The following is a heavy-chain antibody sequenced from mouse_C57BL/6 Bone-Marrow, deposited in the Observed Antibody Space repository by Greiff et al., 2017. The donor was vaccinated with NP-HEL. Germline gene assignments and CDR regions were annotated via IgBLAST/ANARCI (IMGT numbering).Heavy chain of an antibody. J-gene: IGHJ3*01. V-gene: IGHV1-82*01. Sequence: VQLQQSGPELVKPGASGKISCKASGYAFSSSWMNWVKQRPGRGLGWIGRIYPGDGDTNSNGKFKGKATRTSDTSSIAAYMQRSSLTSEDSAVYFCARGGTLFAYWGQGTLVTVSA. CDR1: GYAFSSSW. D-gene: IGHD3-3*01. CDR3: ARGGTLFAY. CDR2: IYPGDGDT.